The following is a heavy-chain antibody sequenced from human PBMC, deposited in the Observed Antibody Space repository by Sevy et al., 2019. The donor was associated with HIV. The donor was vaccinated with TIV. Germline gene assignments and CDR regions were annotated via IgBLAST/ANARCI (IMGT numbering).Heavy chain of an antibody. Sequence: GGSLRLSCAASGFTFSDYYMSWIRQAPGKGLEWVSYVSSSGSTIYYADSVKGRFTISRDNAKNSLYLQMNSLRAEDTAVYYCARDREAVAGKVYHFDYWGQGTLVTVSS. J-gene: IGHJ4*02. CDR3: ARDREAVAGKVYHFDY. D-gene: IGHD6-19*01. CDR1: GFTFSDYY. V-gene: IGHV3-11*04. CDR2: VSSSGSTI.